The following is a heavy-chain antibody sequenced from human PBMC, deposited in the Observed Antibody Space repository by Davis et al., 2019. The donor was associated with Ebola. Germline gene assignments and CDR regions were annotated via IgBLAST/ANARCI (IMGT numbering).Heavy chain of an antibody. CDR3: ARDRQWLASSHFDY. V-gene: IGHV3-7*03. D-gene: IGHD6-19*01. J-gene: IGHJ4*02. CDR1: GFTFSSYW. CDR2: IKQDVSEK. Sequence: GESLKISCAASGFTFSSYWMSWVRQAPGKGLEWVANIKQDVSEKYYVDSVKGRFTISRDNAKNSLYLQMNSLRAEDTAVYYCARDRQWLASSHFDYWGQGTLVTVSS.